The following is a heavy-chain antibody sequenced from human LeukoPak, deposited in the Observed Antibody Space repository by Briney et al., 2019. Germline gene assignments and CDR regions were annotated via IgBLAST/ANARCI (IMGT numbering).Heavy chain of an antibody. J-gene: IGHJ4*02. V-gene: IGHV1-18*01. D-gene: IGHD5-18*01. CDR1: GYTFTSYG. CDR2: ISAYTGNT. Sequence: WASVTVSCKASGYTFTSYGISWVRQAPGQGLEWMGWISAYTGNTNYAQKLQGRVTMTTDTSTSTAYMELRSLRSDDTAVYYCARDYGSRPVWIQLWGSESWFDYWGQGTLVTVSS. CDR3: ARDYGSRPVWIQLWGSESWFDY.